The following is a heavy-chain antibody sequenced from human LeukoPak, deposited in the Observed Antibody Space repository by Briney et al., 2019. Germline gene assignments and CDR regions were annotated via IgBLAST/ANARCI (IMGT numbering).Heavy chain of an antibody. D-gene: IGHD2-21*02. Sequence: GGSLRLSCAASGFTFSSYSMNWVRQAPGKGLEWVSYISSSSSTIYYADSVKGRFTISRDNSKNTLYLQMNSLRAEDTAVYYCARDRSDFFDIWGQGTMVTVSS. CDR3: ARDRSDFFDI. CDR1: GFTFSSYS. V-gene: IGHV3-48*01. CDR2: ISSSSSTI. J-gene: IGHJ3*02.